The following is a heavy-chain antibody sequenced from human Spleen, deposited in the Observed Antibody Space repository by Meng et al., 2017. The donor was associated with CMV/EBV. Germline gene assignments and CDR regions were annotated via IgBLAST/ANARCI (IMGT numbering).Heavy chain of an antibody. J-gene: IGHJ6*02. CDR1: GFTFEDYG. Sequence: GESLKISCAASGFTFEDYGMTWVRQAPGKGLEWVSGINWNGDNTDYADSVKGRFTISRDNAKKSLYLQMNSLRAEDTALYYCARGLSSSGSYYYGMDVWGQGTTVTVSS. CDR3: ARGLSSSGSYYYGMDV. V-gene: IGHV3-20*04. D-gene: IGHD6-6*01. CDR2: INWNGDNT.